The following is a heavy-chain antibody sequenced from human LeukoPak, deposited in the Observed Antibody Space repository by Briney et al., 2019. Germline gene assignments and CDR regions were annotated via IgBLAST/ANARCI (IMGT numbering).Heavy chain of an antibody. V-gene: IGHV1-46*04. CDR1: GYTFTAYN. J-gene: IGHJ4*02. D-gene: IGHD2-21*01. Sequence: ASVKVSCKPSGYTFTAYNMNCVPQAPGQRLEWRGTVDPSDGTTKYAQRLPRRVTMTRDMSTSTVLMEVRSLTGEDTAGCYCARSRSYFFEYWGQGTLVTVSS. CDR3: ARSRSYFFEY. CDR2: VDPSDGTT.